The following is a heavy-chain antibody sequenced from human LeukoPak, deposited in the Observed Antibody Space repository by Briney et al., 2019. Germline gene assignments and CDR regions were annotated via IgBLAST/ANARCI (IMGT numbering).Heavy chain of an antibody. CDR1: GSTFSSYE. J-gene: IGHJ4*02. V-gene: IGHV3-48*03. D-gene: IGHD6-19*01. Sequence: GGSLRLSCAASGSTFSSYEMNWVRQAPGKGLEWVSYISSSGSTIYYADSVKGRSTISRDNAKNSLYLQMNSLRAEDTAVYYCARASYSSGWYGGFFDYWGQGTLVTVSS. CDR3: ARASYSSGWYGGFFDY. CDR2: ISSSGSTI.